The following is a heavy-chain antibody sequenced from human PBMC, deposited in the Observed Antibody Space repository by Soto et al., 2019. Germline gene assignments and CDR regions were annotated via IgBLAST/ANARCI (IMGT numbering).Heavy chain of an antibody. V-gene: IGHV3-30*18. Sequence: QVQLVESGGGVVQPGRSLRLSCAASGFTFSSYGMHWVRQAPGKGLEWVAVISYDGSNKYYADSVKGRFTISRDNSKNTLYLQMNSLRAEYTDVYYCAKDVVVGATTGLGDYYYYYGMDVWGQGTTVTVSS. CDR3: AKDVVVGATTGLGDYYYYYGMDV. CDR2: ISYDGSNK. J-gene: IGHJ6*02. D-gene: IGHD1-26*01. CDR1: GFTFSSYG.